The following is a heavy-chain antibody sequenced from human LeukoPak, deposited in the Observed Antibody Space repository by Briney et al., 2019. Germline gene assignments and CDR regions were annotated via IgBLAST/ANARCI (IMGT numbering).Heavy chain of an antibody. Sequence: PSETLSLTCAVYGGSFSGYYWGWIRQPPGKGLEWIGSIYYSGSTYYNPSLKSRVTISVDTSKNQFSLKLSSVTAADTAVYYCARTTEAHSWRTRYYDYYMDVRGKGTTVTVSS. J-gene: IGHJ6*03. CDR3: ARTTEAHSWRTRYYDYYMDV. D-gene: IGHD6-13*01. CDR2: IYYSGST. V-gene: IGHV4-34*01. CDR1: GGSFSGYY.